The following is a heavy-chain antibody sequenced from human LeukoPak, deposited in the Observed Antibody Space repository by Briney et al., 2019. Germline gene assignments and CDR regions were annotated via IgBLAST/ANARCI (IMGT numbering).Heavy chain of an antibody. CDR2: ISSSSSYI. V-gene: IGHV3-21*01. J-gene: IGHJ3*02. CDR1: GFTFSSYA. CDR3: ARVAGNIVVVTANDAFDI. Sequence: GGSLRLSCAASGFTFSSYAMSWVRQAPGKGPEWVSSISSSSSYIYYADSVKGRFTISRDNAKNSLYLQMNSLRAEDTAVYYCARVAGNIVVVTANDAFDIWGQGTMVTVSS. D-gene: IGHD2-21*02.